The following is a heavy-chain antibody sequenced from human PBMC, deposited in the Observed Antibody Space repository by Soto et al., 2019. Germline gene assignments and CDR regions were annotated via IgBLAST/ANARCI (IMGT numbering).Heavy chain of an antibody. CDR3: ARELSLYVDYYYGMDV. CDR2: ISSSSSYI. Sequence: PGGSLRLSCAASRFTFSSYSMNWVRQAPGKGLEWVSSISSSSSYIYYADSVKGRFTISRDNAKNSLYLQMNSLRAEDTAVYYCARELSLYVDYYYGMDVWGQGTTVTVSS. D-gene: IGHD3-16*02. V-gene: IGHV3-21*01. CDR1: RFTFSSYS. J-gene: IGHJ6*02.